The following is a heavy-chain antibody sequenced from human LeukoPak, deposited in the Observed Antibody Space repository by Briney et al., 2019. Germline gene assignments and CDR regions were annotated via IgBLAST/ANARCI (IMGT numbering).Heavy chain of an antibody. D-gene: IGHD6-13*01. CDR2: YGGGST. Sequence: GGSLRLSCAASGFTVSSNYMSWVGKLPGRGLRWSQVYGGGSTYYADSVKGRFTISRDNSKNTLYLQMNSLRAEDTAVYYCARDQRIAAAPYYYYGMDVWGQGTTVTVSS. CDR1: GFTVSSNY. CDR3: ARDQRIAAAPYYYYGMDV. V-gene: IGHV3-53*01. J-gene: IGHJ6*02.